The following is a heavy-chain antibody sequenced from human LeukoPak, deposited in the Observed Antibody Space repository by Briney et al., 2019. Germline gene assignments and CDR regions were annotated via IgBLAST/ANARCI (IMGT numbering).Heavy chain of an antibody. CDR1: GGSISSGGYY. CDR2: IYYSGST. Sequence: SQTLSLTCTVSGGSISSGGYYWSWIRQHPGKGLEWIGYIYYSGSTYYNSSLKSRVTISVDTSKNQFSLKLSSVTAADTAVYYCARGYYDDGDYWGQGTLVTVSS. D-gene: IGHD3-22*01. J-gene: IGHJ4*02. V-gene: IGHV4-31*03. CDR3: ARGYYDDGDY.